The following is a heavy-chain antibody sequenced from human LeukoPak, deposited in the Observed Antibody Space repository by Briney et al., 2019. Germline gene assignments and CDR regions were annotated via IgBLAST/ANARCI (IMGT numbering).Heavy chain of an antibody. CDR3: ARVRDGYNDAYDI. V-gene: IGHV1-46*01. J-gene: IGHJ3*02. CDR2: INPSGGST. D-gene: IGHD5-24*01. Sequence: ASVKVSCKAAGFTFTNYNMHWVRQAPGQGLEWMGIINPSGGSTNYAQNFQARVTMTRDTSTSTVYMELSSLRSEDTAVYYCARVRDGYNDAYDIWGQGTMVTVPS. CDR1: GFTFTNYN.